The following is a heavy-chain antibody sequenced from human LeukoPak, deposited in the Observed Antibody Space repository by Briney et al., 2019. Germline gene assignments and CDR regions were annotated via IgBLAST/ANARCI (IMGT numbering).Heavy chain of an antibody. CDR1: GFAFETYW. V-gene: IGHV3-74*01. J-gene: IGHJ4*02. D-gene: IGHD5-24*01. CDR2: IDEDGRIT. CDR3: ARELGGRWGY. Sequence: GGSLRLSCRASGFAFETYWMHWVRQVPGKGLVWVSRIDEDGRITNYADSVKGRFSISRDNAKNTLYLQMNSLSDEDTALYYCARELGGRWGYWGQGTLVTVSA.